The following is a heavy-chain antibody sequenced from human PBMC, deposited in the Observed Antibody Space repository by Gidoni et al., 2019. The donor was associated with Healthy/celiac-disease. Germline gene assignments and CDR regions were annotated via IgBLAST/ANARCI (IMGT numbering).Heavy chain of an antibody. J-gene: IGHJ4*02. CDR2: ISYDGSNK. CDR3: AKDPWELRMAPFDY. D-gene: IGHD1-26*01. V-gene: IGHV3-30*18. CDR1: GFPFRSYG. Sequence: QVQLVEPAGGVVQPGRSLRLSCAASGFPFRSYGMHWVRHAPGKGLEWVAVISYDGSNKYYADSVKGRFTISRDNSKNTLYLQMNSLRAEDTAVYYCAKDPWELRMAPFDYWGQGTLVTVSS.